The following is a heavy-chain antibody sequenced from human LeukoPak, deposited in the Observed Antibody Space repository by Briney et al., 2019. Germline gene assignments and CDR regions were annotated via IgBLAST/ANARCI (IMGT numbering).Heavy chain of an antibody. CDR2: IYPGDSDT. Sequence: GESLKISCKGSGYSFTNYWIGWVRQMPGKGLEWMGIIYPGDSDTRYGPSFQGQVTISADKSISTAFLQWSSLKASDTAMYYCARRGDREWFDPWGQGTLVTVSS. J-gene: IGHJ5*02. V-gene: IGHV5-51*01. CDR3: ARRGDREWFDP. CDR1: GYSFTNYW. D-gene: IGHD1-26*01.